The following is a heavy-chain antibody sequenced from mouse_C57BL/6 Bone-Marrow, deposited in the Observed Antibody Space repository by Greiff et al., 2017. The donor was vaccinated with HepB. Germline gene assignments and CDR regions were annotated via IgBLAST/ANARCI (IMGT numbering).Heavy chain of an antibody. CDR3: ARDYYGSSYFYYFDG. J-gene: IGHJ2*01. CDR1: GYTFTSYW. Sequence: QVQLQQPGAELVKPGASVKMSCKASGYTFTSYWITWVKQRPGQGLEWIGDIYPGSGRTNYNEKFKSKATLTVDTSSSTAYMQLSSLTSEDSAVYYCARDYYGSSYFYYFDGWGQGTTLTVAS. D-gene: IGHD1-1*01. V-gene: IGHV1-55*01. CDR2: IYPGSGRT.